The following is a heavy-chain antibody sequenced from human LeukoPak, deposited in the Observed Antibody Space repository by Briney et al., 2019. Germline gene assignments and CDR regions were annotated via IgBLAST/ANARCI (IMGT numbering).Heavy chain of an antibody. V-gene: IGHV4-59*01. D-gene: IGHD5-18*01. CDR2: IYYSGST. J-gene: IGHJ4*02. Sequence: PSETLSPTCTVSGGSISSYYWSWIRQPPGKGLEWIGYIYYSGSTNYNPSLKSRVTISVDTSKNQFSLKLSSVTAADTAVYYCARDGTTGIQLWSELRDWGRGTLVTVSS. CDR1: GGSISSYY. CDR3: ARDGTTGIQLWSELRD.